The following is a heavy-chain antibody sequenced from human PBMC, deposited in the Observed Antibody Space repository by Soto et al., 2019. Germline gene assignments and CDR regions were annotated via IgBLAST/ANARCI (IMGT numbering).Heavy chain of an antibody. CDR3: ARGINYYDSSCYYYFAAFDI. D-gene: IGHD3-22*01. J-gene: IGHJ3*02. Sequence: EVQLVESGGGLIQPGGSLRLSCAASGFTVSSNYMSWVRQAPGKGLEWVSVIYSGGSTYYADSVKGRFTISRDNSKNTLYLQRNSLRAEDTAVYYCARGINYYDSSCYYYFAAFDIWGQGTMVTVSS. CDR1: GFTVSSNY. CDR2: IYSGGST. V-gene: IGHV3-53*01.